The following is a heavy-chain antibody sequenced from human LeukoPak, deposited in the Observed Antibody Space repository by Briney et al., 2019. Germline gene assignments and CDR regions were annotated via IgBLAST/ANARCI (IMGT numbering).Heavy chain of an antibody. CDR1: GFTFSTYW. Sequence: GGSLRLPCAASGFTFSTYWMHWVRQAPGKGLVWLSRISSDGSSTNYADSVKGRFTISRDNAKNTLSLQMSSLRAEDTAVYYCVRGYSGSFLDYWGQGTLVTVSS. CDR3: VRGYSGSFLDY. V-gene: IGHV3-74*01. D-gene: IGHD1-26*01. CDR2: ISSDGSST. J-gene: IGHJ4*02.